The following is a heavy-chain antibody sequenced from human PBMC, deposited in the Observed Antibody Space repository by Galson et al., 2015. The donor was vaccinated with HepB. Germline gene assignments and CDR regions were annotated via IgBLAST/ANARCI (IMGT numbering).Heavy chain of an antibody. Sequence: SLRLSCAASGFTFSSYAINWVRQAPGNGLEWVSSISGSGGRTHYADSVKGRFTISRDNSKNTLYLQMNSLRAEDTAVYYCAKGWSAVFYDMDVWGQGTTVIVSS. V-gene: IGHV3-23*01. J-gene: IGHJ6*02. D-gene: IGHD2-8*01. CDR2: ISGSGGRT. CDR3: AKGWSAVFYDMDV. CDR1: GFTFSSYA.